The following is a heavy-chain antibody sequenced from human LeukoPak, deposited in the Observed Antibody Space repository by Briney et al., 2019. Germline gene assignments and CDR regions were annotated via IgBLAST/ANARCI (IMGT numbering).Heavy chain of an antibody. D-gene: IGHD3-22*01. J-gene: IGHJ4*02. CDR2: IYYSGST. CDR1: GGSISSYY. Sequence: SETLSLTCTVSGGSISSYYWSWIRQPPGKGLEWIGYIYYSGSTNYNPSLKSRVTISVGTSKNQFSLKLSSVTAADTAVYYCVFDRSDGKLDWGQGTLVTVSS. CDR3: VFDRSDGKLD. V-gene: IGHV4-59*01.